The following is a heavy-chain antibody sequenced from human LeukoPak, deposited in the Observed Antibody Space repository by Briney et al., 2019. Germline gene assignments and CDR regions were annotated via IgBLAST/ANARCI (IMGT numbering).Heavy chain of an antibody. V-gene: IGHV4-34*08. D-gene: IGHD6-19*01. CDR3: AGRIAVAGYYFDY. CDR1: GFTFSSYA. J-gene: IGHJ4*02. Sequence: GSLRLSCAASGFTFSSYAMSWVRQAPGKGLEWIGEINHSGSTNYNPSLKSRVTISVDTSKNQFSLKLSSVTAADTAVYYCAGRIAVAGYYFDYWGQGTLVTVSS. CDR2: INHSGST.